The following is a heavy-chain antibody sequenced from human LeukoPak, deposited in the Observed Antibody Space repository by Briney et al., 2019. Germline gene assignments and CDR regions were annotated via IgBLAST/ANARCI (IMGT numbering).Heavy chain of an antibody. D-gene: IGHD7-27*01. J-gene: IGHJ4*02. V-gene: IGHV3-30*18. CDR3: AKWQDSTHWGYFDY. CDR1: GFTFSSCG. Sequence: GGSLRLSCAASGFTFSSCGMHWVRQAPGKGLEWVAVISYDGSNKYYADSVKGRFAISRDNSKNTLYLQMNRLRAEDTAVYYCAKWQDSTHWGYFDYWGQGTLVTVSS. CDR2: ISYDGSNK.